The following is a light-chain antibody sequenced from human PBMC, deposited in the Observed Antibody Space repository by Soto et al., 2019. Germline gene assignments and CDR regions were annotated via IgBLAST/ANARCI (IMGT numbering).Light chain of an antibody. Sequence: DIQMTQSPSTLSASVGDRVTITCRASQSIRNWLAWYQQKPGKAPKLLIHQASTLQSGVPSRFSGSGSGTEFTLNISSLQPDDFATYYCQQYNSHSETFGQGTNVDSK. CDR3: QQYNSHSET. CDR1: QSIRNW. J-gene: IGKJ1*01. V-gene: IGKV1-5*03. CDR2: QAS.